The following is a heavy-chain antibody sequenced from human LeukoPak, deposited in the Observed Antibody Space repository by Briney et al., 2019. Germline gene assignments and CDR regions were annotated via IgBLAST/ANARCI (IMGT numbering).Heavy chain of an antibody. CDR3: ARTVAGTGYFDY. J-gene: IGHJ4*02. D-gene: IGHD6-19*01. V-gene: IGHV3-30-3*01. CDR1: GFTFSSSA. CDR2: ISYDGSNK. Sequence: GGSLRLFCAASGFTFSSSAMHWVRQAPGKGLEWVAVISYDGSNKYYADSVKGRFTVSRDNSKNTLYLQMNSLRAEDTAVYYCARTVAGTGYFDYWGQGTLVTVSS.